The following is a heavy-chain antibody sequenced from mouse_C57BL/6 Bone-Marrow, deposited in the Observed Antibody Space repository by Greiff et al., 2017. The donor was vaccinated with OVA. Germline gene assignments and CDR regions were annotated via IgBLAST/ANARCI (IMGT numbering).Heavy chain of an antibody. V-gene: IGHV14-4*01. Sequence: VQLQQSGAELVRPGASVKLSCTASGFNIKDDYMHWVKQRPEQGLEWIGWIDPENGDTEYASQFQGKATITADTSSNTAYRQLSSLTSEDTAVYYGTTVCDDGPPMDYWGQGTSVTVSA. J-gene: IGHJ4*01. CDR1: GFNIKDDY. D-gene: IGHD2-3*01. CDR2: IDPENGDT. CDR3: TTVCDDGPPMDY.